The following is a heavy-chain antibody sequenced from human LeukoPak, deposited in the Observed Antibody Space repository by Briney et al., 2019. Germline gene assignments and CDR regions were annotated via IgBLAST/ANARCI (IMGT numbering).Heavy chain of an antibody. Sequence: PSETLSLTCTVSGGSISSYYWSWIRQPPGKGLEWIGYIYYSGSTNYNPSLKSRVTISVDTSKNQFSLKLSSVTAADTAVYYCARAAGITMVRGAWFDPWGQGTLVTVSS. CDR2: IYYSGST. V-gene: IGHV4-59*01. CDR1: GGSISSYY. J-gene: IGHJ5*02. D-gene: IGHD3-10*01. CDR3: ARAAGITMVRGAWFDP.